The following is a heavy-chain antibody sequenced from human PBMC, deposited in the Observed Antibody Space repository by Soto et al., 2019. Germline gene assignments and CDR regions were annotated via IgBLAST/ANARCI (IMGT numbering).Heavy chain of an antibody. J-gene: IGHJ5*02. V-gene: IGHV4-34*01. Sequence: SSETLSLTCAVYGGSFSGYYWSWIRQPPGKGLEWIGEINHSGSTNYNPSLKSRVTISVDTSKNQFSLKLSSVTAADTAVYYCARGNTIFGVVIIPSPLNWFDPWGQGTLVTVSS. CDR1: GGSFSGYY. CDR2: INHSGST. CDR3: ARGNTIFGVVIIPSPLNWFDP. D-gene: IGHD3-3*01.